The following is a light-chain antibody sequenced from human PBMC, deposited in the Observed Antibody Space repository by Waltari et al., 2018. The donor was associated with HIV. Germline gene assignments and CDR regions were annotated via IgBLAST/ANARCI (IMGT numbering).Light chain of an antibody. CDR1: RSNIGSNT. Sequence: QSVLTQPPSASGTPGQRVTISCSGTRSNIGSNTVNWYQLLPGTAPKLLIYNDIERPSGVPGRFSGSRSGASASLAIRGLQPEDEADYYCSSWDDRLNGQGVFGGGTKLTVL. CDR2: NDI. V-gene: IGLV1-44*01. J-gene: IGLJ3*02. CDR3: SSWDDRLNGQGV.